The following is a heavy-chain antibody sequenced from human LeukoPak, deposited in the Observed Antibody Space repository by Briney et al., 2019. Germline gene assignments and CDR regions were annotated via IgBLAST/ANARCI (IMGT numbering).Heavy chain of an antibody. J-gene: IGHJ4*02. CDR2: ISYSGST. CDR3: ARALAPYGDYAFDY. V-gene: IGHV4-59*01. CDR1: GDSISSYY. D-gene: IGHD4-17*01. Sequence: SETLSLTCTVSGDSISSYYWTWLRQPPGKGLEWLGHISYSGSTNYNPSLKSRVTISVDTSKSQFSLKLSSVTAADTAVYYCARALAPYGDYAFDYWGQGTLVTVSS.